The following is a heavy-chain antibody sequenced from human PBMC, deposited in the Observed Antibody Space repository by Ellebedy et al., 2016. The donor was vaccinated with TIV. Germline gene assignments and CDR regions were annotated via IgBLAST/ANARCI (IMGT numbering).Heavy chain of an antibody. V-gene: IGHV3-21*06. D-gene: IGHD3-9*01. CDR1: GFTFRRHD. CDR2: ISSSAISI. CDR3: ARDYDVLTVGMDV. J-gene: IGHJ6*02. Sequence: GESLKISCAASGFTFRRHDMNWVRHIPGRGLEWVSSISSSAISIHYADSLRCRFTISRDNARNSLFLHMSSLTVEDTAVYYCARDYDVLTVGMDVWGQGTTVIVSS.